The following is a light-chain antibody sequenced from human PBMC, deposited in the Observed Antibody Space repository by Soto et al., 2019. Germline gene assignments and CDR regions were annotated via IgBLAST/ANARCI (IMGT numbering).Light chain of an antibody. CDR3: QQTYTTPEIT. CDR1: QGISSW. J-gene: IGKJ5*01. CDR2: GAS. V-gene: IGKV1-12*01. Sequence: DIQMTQSPSSVSASVGDRVTITCRASQGISSWLAWYQQKPGKAPNLLMYGASYLKSGVSTRFSGSGSGTDFTLTISSLQPEDFAIYYCQQTYTTPEITFGQGTRLEIK.